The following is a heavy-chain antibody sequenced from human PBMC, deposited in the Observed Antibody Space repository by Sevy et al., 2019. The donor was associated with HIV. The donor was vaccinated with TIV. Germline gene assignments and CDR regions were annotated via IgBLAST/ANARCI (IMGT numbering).Heavy chain of an antibody. V-gene: IGHV4-59*01. CDR2: IYYTGSA. CDR3: ARAPPVRSGDDSLDWFDS. D-gene: IGHD5-12*01. CDR1: GGSISAYY. J-gene: IGHJ5*01. Sequence: SETLSLTCTVSGGSISAYYWSWIRQPPGKPLEYIGYIYYTGSANYNPSLKSRVTISVDTSKNQFSLKLNSVTAADTAVYVCARAPPVRSGDDSLDWFDSWGQGTLVTVSS.